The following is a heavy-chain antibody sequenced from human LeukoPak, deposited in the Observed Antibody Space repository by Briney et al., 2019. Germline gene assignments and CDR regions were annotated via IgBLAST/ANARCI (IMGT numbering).Heavy chain of an antibody. J-gene: IGHJ4*02. CDR3: ARGLFTGGTYYGY. V-gene: IGHV3-53*05. Sequence: GGSLRLSCAASGFTVSSNYMTWVRHAPGKGLEWVSVIYSDGSTYYADSVKGRFTVSRENAKNSLYLRMNSLRAEDTAVYYCARGLFTGGTYYGYWGQGTLVTVSS. CDR1: GFTVSSNY. D-gene: IGHD4-17*01. CDR2: IYSDGST.